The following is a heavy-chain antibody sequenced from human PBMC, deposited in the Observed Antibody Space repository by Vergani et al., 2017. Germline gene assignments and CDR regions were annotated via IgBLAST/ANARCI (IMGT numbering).Heavy chain of an antibody. Sequence: QVQLVQSGAEVKKPGASVKVSCKASGYTFTSYDINWVRQATGQGLEWMGWMNPNSGNTNYAQKLQGRVTMTTDTSTSTAYMELRSLRSDDTAVYYCARVGGYSGNNWFDPWGQGTLVTVSS. CDR3: ARVGGYSGNNWFDP. D-gene: IGHD3-22*01. J-gene: IGHJ5*02. V-gene: IGHV1-8*01. CDR1: GYTFTSYD. CDR2: MNPNSGNT.